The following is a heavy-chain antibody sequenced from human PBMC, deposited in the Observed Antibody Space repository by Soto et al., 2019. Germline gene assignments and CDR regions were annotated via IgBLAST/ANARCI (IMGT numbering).Heavy chain of an antibody. Sequence: GGSLRLSCAAYGFSFSAHYITWIRRAPGEGLEWVSYISPSGNEIYYGDSVKGRFTISRDNAKNSLFLQMNSLRAEDTAVYYCARGHYGLDVWGQGTTVTV. V-gene: IGHV3-11*01. CDR1: GFSFSAHY. CDR3: ARGHYGLDV. J-gene: IGHJ6*02. CDR2: ISPSGNEI.